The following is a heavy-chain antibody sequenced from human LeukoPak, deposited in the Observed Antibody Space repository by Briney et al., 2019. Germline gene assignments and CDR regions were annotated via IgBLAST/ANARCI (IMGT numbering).Heavy chain of an antibody. Sequence: GGSLRLSCSASGFTFSSYAMHWVRQAPGKGLEYVSAISSNGGSTYYADSVKGRFTISRDNSKNTLYLQMNSLRAEDTAVYYCARAPRMVHFDYWGQGTLVTVSS. CDR1: GFTFSSYA. CDR3: ARAPRMVHFDY. V-gene: IGHV3-64*04. J-gene: IGHJ4*02. CDR2: ISSNGGST. D-gene: IGHD6-13*01.